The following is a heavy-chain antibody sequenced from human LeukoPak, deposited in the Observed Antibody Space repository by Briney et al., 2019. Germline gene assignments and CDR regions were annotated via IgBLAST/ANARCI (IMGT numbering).Heavy chain of an antibody. CDR2: IYTSGST. CDR1: GGSISSYH. Sequence: SETLSLTCTVSGGSISSYHWSWIRQPAGKGLEWIGRIYTSGSTNYNASLKSRVTMAVDTSKNQYSLKLSSVTAADTAVYYCARDLWVPAATDSAYYYYYYYMDVWGKGTTVTVSS. D-gene: IGHD2-2*01. V-gene: IGHV4-4*07. J-gene: IGHJ6*03. CDR3: ARDLWVPAATDSAYYYYYYYMDV.